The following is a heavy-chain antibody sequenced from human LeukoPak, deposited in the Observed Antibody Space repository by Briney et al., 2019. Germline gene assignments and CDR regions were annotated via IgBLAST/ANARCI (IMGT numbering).Heavy chain of an antibody. V-gene: IGHV1-69*04. CDR3: ARNSEGYYGSGIYGMDV. CDR2: IIPILGIA. CDR1: GGTFSSYA. J-gene: IGHJ6*02. Sequence: SVKVSCKASGGTFSSYAISWVRQAPGQGLEWMGRIIPILGIANCAQKFQGRVTITADKSTSTAYMELSSLRSEDTAVYYCARNSEGYYGSGIYGMDVWGQGTTVTVSS. D-gene: IGHD3-10*01.